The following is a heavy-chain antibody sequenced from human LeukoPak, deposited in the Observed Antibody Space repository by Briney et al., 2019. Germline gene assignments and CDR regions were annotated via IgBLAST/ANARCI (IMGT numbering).Heavy chain of an antibody. CDR1: GGTFSSYA. CDR2: IIPIFGTA. D-gene: IGHD2-2*01. CDR3: AVVPAPGDFDY. J-gene: IGHJ4*02. V-gene: IGHV1-69*05. Sequence: VASVKVSYQASGGTFSSYAFSWVRQAPGQGLEWMGGIIPIFGTANYAQKFQGRVTITTDESTSTAYMELSSLRSEDTAVYYCAVVPAPGDFDYWGQGTLVTVSS.